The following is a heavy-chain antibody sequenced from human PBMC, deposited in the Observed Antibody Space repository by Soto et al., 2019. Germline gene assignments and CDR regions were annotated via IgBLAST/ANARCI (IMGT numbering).Heavy chain of an antibody. Sequence: GGSLRLSCAASGFTFSSYAMSWVRQAPGKGLEWVSAISGSGGSTYYADSVKGRFTISRDNSKNTLYLQMNSLRAEDTAVYYCTKGSYYDSSGYGYDVGAFDIWGQGTMVTVSS. V-gene: IGHV3-23*01. J-gene: IGHJ3*02. CDR1: GFTFSSYA. D-gene: IGHD3-22*01. CDR3: TKGSYYDSSGYGYDVGAFDI. CDR2: ISGSGGST.